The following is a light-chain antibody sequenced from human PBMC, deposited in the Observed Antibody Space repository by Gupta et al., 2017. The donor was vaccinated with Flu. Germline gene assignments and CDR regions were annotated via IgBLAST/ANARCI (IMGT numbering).Light chain of an antibody. V-gene: IGLV1-40*01. J-gene: IGLJ2*01. CDR1: SSNIGTYYD. CDR3: QSYDSSLSTVV. Sequence: QSVLTQPPSVSGAPGHRVTISCTGSSSNIGTYYDVHWYQHLPGTAPKLLIFGNSNRPSGVPDRFSGSKSGTSASLVITGLQAEDEAVYYCQSYDSSLSTVVFGGGTKLTVL. CDR2: GNS.